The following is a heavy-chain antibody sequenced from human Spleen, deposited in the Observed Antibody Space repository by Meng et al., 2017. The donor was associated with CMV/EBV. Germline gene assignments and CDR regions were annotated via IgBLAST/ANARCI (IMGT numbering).Heavy chain of an antibody. J-gene: IGHJ6*02. Sequence: GGSLRLSCAASGFTFSPYWMHWVRQGPGKGLVWVSCISSDGSSTKYADSVKGRFTISRDNARNTLYLQMNSLRAEDTAVYYCSREQSYCSSTSRYTDVMDVWGQGTTVTVSS. CDR3: SREQSYCSSTSRYTDVMDV. V-gene: IGHV3-74*03. CDR2: ISSDGSST. CDR1: GFTFSPYW. D-gene: IGHD2-2*02.